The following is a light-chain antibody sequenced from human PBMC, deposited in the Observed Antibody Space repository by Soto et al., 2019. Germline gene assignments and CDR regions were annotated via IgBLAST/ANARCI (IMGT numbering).Light chain of an antibody. V-gene: IGKV1-5*01. J-gene: IGKJ1*01. CDR3: QQYNSYWT. CDR1: QSISSR. Sequence: IQMTQSPSTLSASVGDRVTLACRASQSISSRLAWYQQKPGKAPKVLIYDASSLESGVPSRFSGSGSGTEFTLTISSLQPDDFATYYCQQYNSYWTFGQGTKVDI. CDR2: DAS.